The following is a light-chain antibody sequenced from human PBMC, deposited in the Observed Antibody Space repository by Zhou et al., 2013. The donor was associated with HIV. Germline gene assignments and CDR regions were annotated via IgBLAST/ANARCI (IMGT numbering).Light chain of an antibody. Sequence: TQSPSSVSASVGDRVTITCRASEGIGSYLAWYQHKPGQAPRLLIYAASTRATGIPARFSGGGSGTDFTLTISRVEPEDFAVYSCQQYGSSPITFGQGTRLEI. CDR3: QQYGSSPIT. J-gene: IGKJ5*01. V-gene: IGKV3-20*01. CDR2: AAS. CDR1: EGIGSY.